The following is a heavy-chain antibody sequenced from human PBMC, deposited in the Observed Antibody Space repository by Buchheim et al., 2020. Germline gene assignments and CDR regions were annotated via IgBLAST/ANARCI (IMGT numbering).Heavy chain of an antibody. J-gene: IGHJ4*02. CDR3: ARDLSGGISSSRYYFDY. CDR1: GFSVNSRF. Sequence: ELQVVESGGDLVQPGGSLRLSCKASGFSVNSRFMSWARQAPGKGLEWVSSISSSSSYIYYADSVKGRFTISRDNAKNSLYLQMNSLRAEDTAVYYCARDLSGGISSSRYYFDYWGQGTL. V-gene: IGHV3-21*02. D-gene: IGHD6-13*01. CDR2: ISSSSSYI.